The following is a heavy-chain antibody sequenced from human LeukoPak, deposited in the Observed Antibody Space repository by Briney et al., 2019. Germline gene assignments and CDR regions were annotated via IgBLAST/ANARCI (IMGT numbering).Heavy chain of an antibody. J-gene: IGHJ6*04. CDR2: IYHSGST. D-gene: IGHD6-19*01. Sequence: SETLSLTCTVSGYSISSGYYWGWIRQSPGKGLEWIGSIYHSGSTYYNPSLKSRVTISVDTSKNQFSLKLSSVTAADTAVYYCARQKRWLVDILDVWGKGTTVTISS. CDR1: GYSISSGYY. CDR3: ARQKRWLVDILDV. V-gene: IGHV4-38-2*02.